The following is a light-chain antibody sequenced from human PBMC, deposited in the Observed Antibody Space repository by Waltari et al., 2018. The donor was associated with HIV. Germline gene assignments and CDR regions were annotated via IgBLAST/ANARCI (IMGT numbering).Light chain of an antibody. CDR1: QIVINTY. CDR2: GAS. CDR3: QQYGNSPIT. J-gene: IGKJ5*01. V-gene: IGKV3-20*01. Sequence: IVLTQSPGTLSLSPGERAALSCRASQIVINTYLAWYQQKPGRAPRLLIFGASSRATGISDRFSGSGSGTDFTLTISRLEPEDSALYYCQQYGNSPITFGQGTRLEIK.